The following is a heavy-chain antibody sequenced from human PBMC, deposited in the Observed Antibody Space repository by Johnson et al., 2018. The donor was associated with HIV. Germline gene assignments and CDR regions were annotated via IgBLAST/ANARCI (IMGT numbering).Heavy chain of an antibody. CDR3: ARDLYDFWSASPGSDAFDI. D-gene: IGHD3-3*01. J-gene: IGHJ3*02. CDR2: IRYDGSNK. Sequence: QVQLVESGGGVVQPGGSLRLSFAASGFTFSSYGMHWVRQAPGKGLEWVAFIRYDGSNKYYADSVKGRFTISRDNSKNMFYLQINSLRAEDTAVYYCARDLYDFWSASPGSDAFDIWGQGTMVTVSS. CDR1: GFTFSSYG. V-gene: IGHV3-30*02.